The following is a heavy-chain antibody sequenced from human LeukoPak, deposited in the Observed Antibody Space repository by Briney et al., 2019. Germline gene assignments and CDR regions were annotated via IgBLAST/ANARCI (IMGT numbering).Heavy chain of an antibody. J-gene: IGHJ5*02. V-gene: IGHV4-39*07. CDR3: ARDPYRDNWFDP. Sequence: SETLSLTCTVSGGSISSSSYYWGWIRQPPGKGLGWIGSIYYSGSTYYNPSLKSRVTISVDTSKNQFSLKLSSVTAADTAVYYCARDPYRDNWFDPWGQGTLVTVSS. D-gene: IGHD2-2*01. CDR2: IYYSGST. CDR1: GGSISSSSYY.